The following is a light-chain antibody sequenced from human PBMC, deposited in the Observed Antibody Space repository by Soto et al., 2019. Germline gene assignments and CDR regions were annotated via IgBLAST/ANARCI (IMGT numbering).Light chain of an antibody. J-gene: IGKJ1*01. CDR2: AAS. CDR3: QQHSDWPPWT. CDR1: QNVRAF. V-gene: IGKV3-11*01. Sequence: EVVLTQSPATLSLSPGERATLSCRASQNVRAFLDWYQQKPGQAPRLLIYAASNRATGIPDRFSGSGSGTDFSLTISSLAPEDFAVYYYQQHSDWPPWTFGEGTRVEIQ.